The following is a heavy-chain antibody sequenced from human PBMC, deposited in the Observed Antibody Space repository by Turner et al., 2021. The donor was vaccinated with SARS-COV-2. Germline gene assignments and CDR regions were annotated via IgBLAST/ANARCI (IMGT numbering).Heavy chain of an antibody. Sequence: QVQLVESGGGVVQPALSLCLSSSASGFTICSYGMHWVRQAPGKGREWVAVISYDGSNKYYADSVKGRFTIARDNSKNTLYLQMNSLRAEDTAVYYCAKDGAPFLLYFGEPTFYFDYWGQGTLVTVSS. CDR3: AKDGAPFLLYFGEPTFYFDY. D-gene: IGHD3-10*01. V-gene: IGHV3-30*18. CDR2: ISYDGSNK. CDR1: GFTICSYG. J-gene: IGHJ4*02.